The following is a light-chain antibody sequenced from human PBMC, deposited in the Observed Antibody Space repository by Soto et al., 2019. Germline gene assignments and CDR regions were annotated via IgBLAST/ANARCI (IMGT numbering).Light chain of an antibody. J-gene: IGKJ4*01. CDR1: QSVSYN. CDR2: GAF. V-gene: IGKV3-15*01. CDR3: QQYKNWPPLT. Sequence: EIVMTQSPATLSVSPGETATLSCRASQSVSYNLAWYQQKPGQGPRLLIYGAFTRATGIPARFSGSGSGTEFTLTISRLPSEDFAVYYCQQYKNWPPLTFGGGTKVEIK.